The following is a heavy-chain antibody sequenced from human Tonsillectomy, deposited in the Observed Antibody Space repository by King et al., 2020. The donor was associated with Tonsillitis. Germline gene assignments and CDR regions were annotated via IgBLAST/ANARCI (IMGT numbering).Heavy chain of an antibody. CDR1: GYSFTNYW. Sequence: QLVQSGAEVKKPGESLKISCKGSGYSFTNYWIGWVRQMPGKGLEWMGIIYPGDSDTRYSPSFQGQVTISVDKSIPTAYLQWSSLKASDTAMYYCARFGYDSGSLGYGMDVWGQGTTVTVSS. J-gene: IGHJ6*02. D-gene: IGHD5-12*01. CDR3: ARFGYDSGSLGYGMDV. CDR2: IYPGDSDT. V-gene: IGHV5-51*01.